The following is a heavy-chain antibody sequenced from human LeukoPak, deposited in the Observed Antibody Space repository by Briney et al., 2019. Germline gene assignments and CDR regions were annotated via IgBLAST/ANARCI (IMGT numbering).Heavy chain of an antibody. D-gene: IGHD6-19*01. CDR2: ILYDGSNK. V-gene: IGHV3-30-3*01. J-gene: IGHJ4*02. CDR1: EFTFSDYA. CDR3: AREWTYSSGWSASGY. Sequence: GGSLRLSCAASEFTFSDYAMHWVRQAPGKELEWVALILYDGSNKNYADSVKGRFTISRDNSKNTLYLQMTSLRAEDTALYYCAREWTYSSGWSASGYWGQGTLVTVSS.